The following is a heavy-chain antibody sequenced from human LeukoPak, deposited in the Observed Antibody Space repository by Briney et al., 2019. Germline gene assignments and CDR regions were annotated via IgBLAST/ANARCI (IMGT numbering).Heavy chain of an antibody. CDR3: AREPHSSGWYYYFDY. CDR1: GFTFSSYG. D-gene: IGHD6-19*01. CDR2: IWYDGSNK. J-gene: IGHJ4*02. V-gene: IGHV3-33*01. Sequence: GGSLRLSCAASGFTFSSYGMHWVRQAPGKGLEWVAVIWYDGSNKYYADSVKGRFTISRDNSKNTLYLQMNSLRAEDTAVYYCAREPHSSGWYYYFDYWGQGTLVTVSS.